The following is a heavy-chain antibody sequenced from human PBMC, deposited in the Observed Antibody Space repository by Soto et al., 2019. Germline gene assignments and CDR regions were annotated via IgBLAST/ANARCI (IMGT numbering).Heavy chain of an antibody. CDR3: ARAYGFGLRNFDY. D-gene: IGHD3-16*01. CDR2: ISYDGSNK. Sequence: QVQLVESGGGVVQPGRSLRLSCAASGFTFSSYAMHWVRQAPGKGLEWVAVISYDGSNKYYSDSVKGRFTISRDNSKNTLYLQMNSLRAEDTAVYYCARAYGFGLRNFDYWGQGTLVTVSS. V-gene: IGHV3-30-3*01. J-gene: IGHJ4*02. CDR1: GFTFSSYA.